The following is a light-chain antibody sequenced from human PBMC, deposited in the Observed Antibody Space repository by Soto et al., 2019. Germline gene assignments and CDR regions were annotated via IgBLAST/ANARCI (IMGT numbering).Light chain of an antibody. V-gene: IGLV2-18*02. CDR3: SSYTSSSTYV. CDR2: DVT. CDR1: ISDVGFYAR. Sequence: QSALTQPPSVSGSPGQSVTISCTGTISDVGFYARVSWYQQPPGTAPKLLIYDVTNRPSGVPDRFSGSQSGKTASLTISGLQDGDEADYYCSSYTSSSTYVFGTGTKLTVL. J-gene: IGLJ1*01.